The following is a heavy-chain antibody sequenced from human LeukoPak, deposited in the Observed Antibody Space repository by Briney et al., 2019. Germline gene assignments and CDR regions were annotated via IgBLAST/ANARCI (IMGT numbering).Heavy chain of an antibody. V-gene: IGHV1-18*04. CDR1: GYTFTGYY. Sequence: ASVKVSCKASGYTFTGYYMHWVRQAPGQGLEWMGWISAYNGNTNYAQKLQGRVTMTTDTSTSTAYMELRSLRSDDTAVYYCAREQLNYVGLWGQGTLVTVSS. J-gene: IGHJ4*02. CDR2: ISAYNGNT. D-gene: IGHD3-16*01. CDR3: AREQLNYVGL.